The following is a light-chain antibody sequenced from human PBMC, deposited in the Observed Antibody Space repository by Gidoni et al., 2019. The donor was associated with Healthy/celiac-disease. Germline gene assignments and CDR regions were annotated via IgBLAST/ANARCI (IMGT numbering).Light chain of an antibody. J-gene: IGKJ2*01. CDR1: QSVSSSY. CDR2: GAS. CDR3: QQYGSSPYT. V-gene: IGKV3-20*01. Sequence: EMVLTQSPGTLSLSPGERDTLSCRASQSVSSSYLAWSQQKPGQAPRLLIYGASSSATGIPDRFSGSVSGTDFTLTISRLEPEDFAVYYCQQYGSSPYTFGQGTKLEIK.